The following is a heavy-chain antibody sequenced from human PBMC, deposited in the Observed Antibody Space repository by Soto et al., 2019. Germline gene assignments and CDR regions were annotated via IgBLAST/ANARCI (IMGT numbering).Heavy chain of an antibody. V-gene: IGHV1-46*03. J-gene: IGHJ5*02. CDR2: INVSGGSA. CDR3: TRGIAAAGTAWFDP. CDR1: GDAFTIDH. Sequence: GVSVKVSSKASGDAFTIDHIHCGRQAPGQGLEWMGIINVSGGSAIYAQKFQGRVTMTRDTSTSTVYMELSSLRSEDTAVYYCTRGIAAAGTAWFDPWGQGTLVTVSS. D-gene: IGHD6-13*01.